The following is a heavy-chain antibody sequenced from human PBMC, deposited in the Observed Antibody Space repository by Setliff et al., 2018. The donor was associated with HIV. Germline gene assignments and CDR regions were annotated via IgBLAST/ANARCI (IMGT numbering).Heavy chain of an antibody. V-gene: IGHV3-23*01. D-gene: IGHD6-19*01. J-gene: IGHJ4*02. CDR3: ATRAVAGLPYYFDY. CDR1: GFTVNSGA. CDR2: VGCWGTCT. Sequence: PGGSLRLSCAGSGFTVNSGAMNWVRQAPGKGLEWVSTVGCWGTCTYFADSVKGRFTISADTSKNTLYLQMTRLSAEDTAVYYCATRAVAGLPYYFDYWGPGTLVTVSS.